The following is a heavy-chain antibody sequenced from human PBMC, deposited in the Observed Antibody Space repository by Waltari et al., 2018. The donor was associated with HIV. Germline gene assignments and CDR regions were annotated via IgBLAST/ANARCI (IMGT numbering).Heavy chain of an antibody. CDR2: IYSGGST. V-gene: IGHV3-53*01. D-gene: IGHD5-18*01. CDR3: ARATWIQLWFDY. Sequence: EVQLVESGGGLFQPGGSLRLSCAASGFTVSSNYMIWVRQAPGKGLEWVSVIYSGGSTYYADSVKGRFTISRDNSKNTLYLQMNSLRAEDTAVYYCARATWIQLWFDYWGQGTLVTVSS. CDR1: GFTVSSNY. J-gene: IGHJ4*02.